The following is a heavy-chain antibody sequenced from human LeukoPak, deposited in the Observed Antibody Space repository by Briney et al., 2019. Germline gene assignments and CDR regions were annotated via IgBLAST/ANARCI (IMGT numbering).Heavy chain of an antibody. CDR1: GYTFSGHY. J-gene: IGHJ4*02. CDR3: ARDQYSDRGYSYGTVDY. CDR2: INPKSGVT. Sequence: ASVTVSCKASGYTFSGHYIHWVRQAPGQGLEWMGWINPKSGVTNSAPKFQDRVTMTRDTSISTAFMEVSRLRSDDTAVYYCARDQYSDRGYSYGTVDYWGQGTLVTVSS. V-gene: IGHV1-2*02. D-gene: IGHD5-18*01.